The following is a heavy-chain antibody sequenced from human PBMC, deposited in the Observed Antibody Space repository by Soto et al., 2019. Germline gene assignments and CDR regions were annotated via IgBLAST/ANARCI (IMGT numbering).Heavy chain of an antibody. D-gene: IGHD3-16*02. J-gene: IGHJ3*02. CDR1: GYTFTSYG. CDR3: ARAGYDYSWGSYRYPPYALDI. CDR2: ISAYNGNP. V-gene: IGHV1-18*01. Sequence: VASVKVSCKASGYTFTSYGISWVRQAPGQGLEWMGWISAYNGNPNHAQNLQGRVTMTTDTSTSTAYMELRSLRSDDTAVYYCARAGYDYSWGSYRYPPYALDIWGQETMVTV.